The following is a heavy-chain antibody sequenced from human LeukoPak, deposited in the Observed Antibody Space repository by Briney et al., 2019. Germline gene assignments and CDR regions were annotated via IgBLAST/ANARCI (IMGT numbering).Heavy chain of an antibody. CDR2: IKSKTDGGTT. V-gene: IGHV3-15*01. J-gene: IGHJ4*02. D-gene: IGHD5-18*01. CDR3: TTELPGKAESPNYRGWIQLWFLAREFDY. CDR1: GFTFSNAW. Sequence: GGSLRLSCAASGFTFSNAWMSWVRQAPGKGLEWVGRIKSKTDGGTTDYAAPVKGRFTISRDDSKNTLYLQMNSLKTEDTAVYYCTTELPGKAESPNYRGWIQLWFLAREFDYWGQGTLVTVSS.